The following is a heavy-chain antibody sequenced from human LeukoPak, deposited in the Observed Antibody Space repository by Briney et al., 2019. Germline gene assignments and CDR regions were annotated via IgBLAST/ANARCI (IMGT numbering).Heavy chain of an antibody. CDR2: IYYSGST. V-gene: IGHV4-59*01. J-gene: IGHJ4*02. CDR1: GGSISSYY. CDR3: ARVYYGGNFDY. D-gene: IGHD4-23*01. Sequence: PSETLSLTCTVSGGSISSYYWSWIRQPPGKGLEWIGYIYYSGSTNYNPSLKSRVTISVDTSKNQFSLKLSSVTAADTAVYYCARVYYGGNFDYWGQGTLVTVSS.